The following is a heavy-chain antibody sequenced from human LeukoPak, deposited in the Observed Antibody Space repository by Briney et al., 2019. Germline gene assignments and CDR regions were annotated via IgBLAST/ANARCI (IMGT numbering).Heavy chain of an antibody. V-gene: IGHV1-24*01. J-gene: IGHJ4*02. D-gene: IGHD2-2*01. CDR1: GYSLTKLS. CDR2: FDPEDNET. Sequence: ASVKVSCKVSGYSLTKLSLHWVRQAPGKGLEWMEGFDPEDNETLSSEKFQGRVIITEDTSTDSSNMELRNLRIDDTAIYYCAALPSHWGQGTLVTVSS. CDR3: AALPSH.